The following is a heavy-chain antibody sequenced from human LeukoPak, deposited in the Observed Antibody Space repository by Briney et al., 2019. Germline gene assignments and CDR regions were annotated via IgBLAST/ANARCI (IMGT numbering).Heavy chain of an antibody. CDR1: GFTFSSYS. D-gene: IGHD1-14*01. CDR2: I. CDR3: ARESGPGYYNYYMDV. Sequence: RTGGSLRLSCAASGFTFSSYSMNWVRQAPGKGLEWVSGINADSVKGRFTISRDNAKNSLYLQMNNLRGEDTAMYYCARESGPGYYNYYMDVWGKGTTVTISS. V-gene: IGHV3-21*04. J-gene: IGHJ6*03.